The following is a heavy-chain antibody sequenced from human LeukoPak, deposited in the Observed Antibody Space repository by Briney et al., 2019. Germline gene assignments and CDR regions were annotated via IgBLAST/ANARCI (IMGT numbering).Heavy chain of an antibody. Sequence: SETLSLTCTVSGGSISGYYWTWIRQPPGKGLEWIGYIYSSGRTNYNPSLKSRVTISVDTSKNQFSLRLSAVTAADTAVYYCARRRYTSSSSYFDFWGQGTLVTVSS. V-gene: IGHV4-4*09. D-gene: IGHD6-6*01. CDR3: ARRRYTSSSSYFDF. J-gene: IGHJ4*02. CDR2: IYSSGRT. CDR1: GGSISGYY.